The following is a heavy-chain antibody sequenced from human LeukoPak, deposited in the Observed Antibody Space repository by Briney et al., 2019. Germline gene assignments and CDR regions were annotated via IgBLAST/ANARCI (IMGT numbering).Heavy chain of an antibody. D-gene: IGHD3-10*01. CDR2: IYYSGST. V-gene: IGHV4-59*01. CDR3: ARATRGIFDY. Sequence: PSETLSLTCTVSGGSISSYYWSWIRQPPVKGLEWIGYIYYSGSTNYNPSLKSRVTISVDTSKNQFSLKLSSVTAADTAVYYCARATRGIFDYWGQGTLVTVSS. J-gene: IGHJ4*02. CDR1: GGSISSYY.